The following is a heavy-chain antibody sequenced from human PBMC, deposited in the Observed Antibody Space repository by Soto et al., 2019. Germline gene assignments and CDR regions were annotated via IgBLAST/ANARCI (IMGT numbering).Heavy chain of an antibody. CDR3: AKDAGNEESLFDY. J-gene: IGHJ4*02. CDR1: GFTFSDFG. V-gene: IGHV3-23*01. CDR2: VNNDGRNT. Sequence: PGGSLRLSCEASGFTFSDFGMSWVRQIPGKGLEWVSTVNNDGRNTHYADSVEGRFTISRDNSKNTLYLQMGSLRAEGTAIYYCAKDAGNEESLFDYWGQGTLVTVSS.